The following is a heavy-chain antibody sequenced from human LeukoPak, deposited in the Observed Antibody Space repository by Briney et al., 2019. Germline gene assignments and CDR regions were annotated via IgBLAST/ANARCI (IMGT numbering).Heavy chain of an antibody. D-gene: IGHD3-10*01. CDR3: ARDRYYGSGSYNYFDY. CDR2: INTGNDNT. V-gene: IGHV1-3*04. J-gene: IGHJ4*02. CDR1: GYTFSTYA. Sequence: GASVKVSCKASGYTFSTYAMHWGRQAPGQRLEWMGCINTGNDNTQYSEKFQGRVTITRDTSANTAYMELSSLSSEDTAVYYCARDRYYGSGSYNYFDYWGQGTLVTVSS.